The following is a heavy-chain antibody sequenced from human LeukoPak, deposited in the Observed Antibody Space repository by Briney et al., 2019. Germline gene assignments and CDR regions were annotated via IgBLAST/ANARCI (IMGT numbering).Heavy chain of an antibody. V-gene: IGHV3-48*03. D-gene: IGHD2-15*01. CDR2: ISSSGSTI. CDR1: GFTFSSYE. J-gene: IGHJ4*02. CDR3: ASSRLYCSGGSCYESH. Sequence: PGGSLRLSCAASGFTFSSYEMNWVRRAPGKGLEWVSYISSSGSTIYYADSVKGRFTISRDNAKNSLYLQMNSLRAEDTAVYYCASSRLYCSGGSCYESHWGQGTLVTVSS.